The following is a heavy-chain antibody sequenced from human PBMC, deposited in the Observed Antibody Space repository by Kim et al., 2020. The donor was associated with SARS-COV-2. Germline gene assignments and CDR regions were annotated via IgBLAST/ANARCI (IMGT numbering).Heavy chain of an antibody. CDR2: INHSGST. Sequence: SETLSLTCAVYGGSFSGYYWSWIRQPPGKGLEWIGEINHSGSTNYNPSLKSRVTISVDTSKNQFSLKLSSVTAADTAVYYCARGGCSSTSCYSPAARRTRADWFDPWGQGTLVTVSS. CDR3: ARGGCSSTSCYSPAARRTRADWFDP. CDR1: GGSFSGYY. V-gene: IGHV4-34*01. D-gene: IGHD2-2*01. J-gene: IGHJ5*02.